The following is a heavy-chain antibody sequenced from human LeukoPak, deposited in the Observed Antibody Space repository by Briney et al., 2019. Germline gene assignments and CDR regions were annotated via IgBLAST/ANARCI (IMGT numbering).Heavy chain of an antibody. Sequence: SETLSLTCTVSGGSISSYYWSWIRQPPGKGLEWIGSIYHSGSTYYNPSLKSRVTISVDTSKNQFSLKLSSVTAADTAVYYCARRSSRDGYNWDFDYWGQGTLVTVSS. J-gene: IGHJ4*02. V-gene: IGHV4-59*08. D-gene: IGHD5-24*01. CDR1: GGSISSYY. CDR3: ARRSSRDGYNWDFDY. CDR2: IYHSGST.